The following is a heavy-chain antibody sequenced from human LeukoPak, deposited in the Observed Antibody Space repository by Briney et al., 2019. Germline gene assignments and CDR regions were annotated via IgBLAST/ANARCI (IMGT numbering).Heavy chain of an antibody. Sequence: ASVKVSCKASGYTFTSYDISWVRQAPGQGLEWMGWMNPNSGNTGYAQKFQGRVTMTRDTPTSTAYMELSRLTSDDMAVYYCSRGEVDGPDFDYWGQGTLVTVSS. CDR2: MNPNSGNT. J-gene: IGHJ4*02. CDR1: GYTFTSYD. CDR3: SRGEVDGPDFDY. V-gene: IGHV1-8*02.